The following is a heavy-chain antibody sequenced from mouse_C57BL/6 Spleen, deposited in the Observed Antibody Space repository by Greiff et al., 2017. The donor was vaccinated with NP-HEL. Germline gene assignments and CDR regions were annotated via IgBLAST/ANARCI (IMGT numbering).Heavy chain of an antibody. J-gene: IGHJ2*01. CDR3: ARELRGHYFDY. D-gene: IGHD3-2*02. CDR1: GYTFTSYW. Sequence: VKLSCKASGYTFTSYWMHWVKQRPGQGLEWIGEIDPSDSYTNYNQKFKGKSTLTVDKSSSTAYMQLSSLTSEDSAVYYCARELRGHYFDYWGQGTTLTVSS. CDR2: IDPSDSYT. V-gene: IGHV1-69*01.